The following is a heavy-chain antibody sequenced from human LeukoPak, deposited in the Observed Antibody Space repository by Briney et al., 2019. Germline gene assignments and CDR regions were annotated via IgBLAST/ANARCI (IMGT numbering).Heavy chain of an antibody. J-gene: IGHJ4*02. CDR2: ISGSGGST. CDR3: AKDPGSITIFGVAYFDY. Sequence: GGSLRLSCAASGFTFSSYAMSWVRQAPGKGLGWVSAISGSGGSTYYADSVKGRFTISRDNSKNTLYLQMNSLRAEDTAVYYCAKDPGSITIFGVAYFDYWGQGTLVTVSS. V-gene: IGHV3-23*01. CDR1: GFTFSSYA. D-gene: IGHD3-3*01.